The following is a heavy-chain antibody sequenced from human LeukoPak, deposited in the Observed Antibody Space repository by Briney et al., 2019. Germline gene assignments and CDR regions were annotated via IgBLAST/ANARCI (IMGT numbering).Heavy chain of an antibody. Sequence: ASVKVSCKASGYTFTGYYMHWVRQAPGQGLEWMGWINPNSGGTNYAQRFQGRVTMTRDTSISTAYMELSRLRSDDTAVYYCARGGAPAAILGTDYWGQGTLVTVSS. CDR3: ARGGAPAAILGTDY. J-gene: IGHJ4*02. CDR1: GYTFTGYY. D-gene: IGHD2-2*02. V-gene: IGHV1-2*02. CDR2: INPNSGGT.